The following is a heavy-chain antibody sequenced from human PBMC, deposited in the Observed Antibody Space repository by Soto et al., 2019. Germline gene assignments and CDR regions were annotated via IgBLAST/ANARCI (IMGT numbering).Heavy chain of an antibody. Sequence: EVQLVESGGGLVQPGGSLRLSCAASGFTLSSYDIHWVRQATGEGLAWVSGIGSGGDTHYADSVKGRFIISREDGKNSLYLQMNKRRVGYTAVYYCTRKTPPTGMEVWGQGATVTVSS. CDR3: TRKTPPTGMEV. D-gene: IGHD3-9*01. CDR2: IGSGGDT. CDR1: GFTLSSYD. V-gene: IGHV3-13*01. J-gene: IGHJ6*02.